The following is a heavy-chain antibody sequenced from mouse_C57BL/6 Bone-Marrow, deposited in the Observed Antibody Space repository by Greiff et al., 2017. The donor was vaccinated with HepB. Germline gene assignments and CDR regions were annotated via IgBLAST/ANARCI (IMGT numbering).Heavy chain of an antibody. V-gene: IGHV1-81*01. J-gene: IGHJ3*01. Sequence: VQLQQSGAELARPGASVKLSCKASGYTFTSYGISWVKQRTGQGLEWIGEIYPRSGNTYYNEKFKGKATLTADKSSSTAYMELRSLTSEDSAVYFCARKDYDDVGFAYWGQGTLVTVSA. CDR2: IYPRSGNT. CDR3: ARKDYDDVGFAY. D-gene: IGHD2-4*01. CDR1: GYTFTSYG.